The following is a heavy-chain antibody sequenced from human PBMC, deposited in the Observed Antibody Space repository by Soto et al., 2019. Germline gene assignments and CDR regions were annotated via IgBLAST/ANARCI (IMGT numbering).Heavy chain of an antibody. D-gene: IGHD2-2*01. CDR3: ARGRCSSTSCRHYYYYYMDV. CDR1: GYTFTSYD. J-gene: IGHJ6*03. V-gene: IGHV1-8*01. Sequence: ASVKVSCKASGYTFTSYDINWVRQATGQGLEWMGWMNPNSGNTGYAQKFQGRVTMTRNTSISTAYMELSSLRSEDTAVHYCARGRCSSTSCRHYYYYYMDVWGKGTTVTVS. CDR2: MNPNSGNT.